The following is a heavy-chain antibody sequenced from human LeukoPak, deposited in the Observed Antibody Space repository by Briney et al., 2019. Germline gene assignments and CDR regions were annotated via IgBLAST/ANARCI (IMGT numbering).Heavy chain of an antibody. V-gene: IGHV1-24*01. Sequence: ASVKVSCKVSGYTLTELSMHWVRQAPGKGLEWMGGFDPEDGETIYAQKFQGRVTMTRNTSISTAYMELSSLRPEDTAVYYCARHFGTGDNFDNWGQGTLLIVSS. CDR1: GYTLTELS. CDR2: FDPEDGET. D-gene: IGHD1-1*01. CDR3: ARHFGTGDNFDN. J-gene: IGHJ4*02.